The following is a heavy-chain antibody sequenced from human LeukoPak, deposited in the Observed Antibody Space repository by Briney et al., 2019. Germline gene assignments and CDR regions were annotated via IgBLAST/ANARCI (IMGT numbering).Heavy chain of an antibody. D-gene: IGHD5-12*01. CDR3: ARGPSPDIVATRYYFDY. CDR1: GCTFSSYS. Sequence: GGSLRLSCAASGCTFSSYSMNWVRQAPGKGLEWVSSISSSSSYIYYADSVKGRFTISRDNAKNSLYLQMNSLRAEDTAVYYCARGPSPDIVATRYYFDYWGQGTLVTVSS. CDR2: ISSSSSYI. J-gene: IGHJ4*02. V-gene: IGHV3-21*01.